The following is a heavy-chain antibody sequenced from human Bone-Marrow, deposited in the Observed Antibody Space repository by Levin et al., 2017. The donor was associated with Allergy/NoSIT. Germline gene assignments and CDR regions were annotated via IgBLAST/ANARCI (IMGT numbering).Heavy chain of an antibody. CDR1: GFIFSTTW. V-gene: IGHV3-74*01. CDR2: VNGDASRT. CDR3: ARASPDGGSWYFS. J-gene: IGHJ5*02. Sequence: SCAASGFIFSTTWMHWVRQAPGKAPVWVSRVNGDASRTNYADSVKGRFAIFRDNTRNTLYLQMNSLRVEDTAVYYCARASPDGGSWYFSWGQGTLVSVS. D-gene: IGHD6-13*01.